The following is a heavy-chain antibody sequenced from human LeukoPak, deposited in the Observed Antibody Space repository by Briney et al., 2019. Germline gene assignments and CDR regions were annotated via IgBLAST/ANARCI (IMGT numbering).Heavy chain of an antibody. J-gene: IGHJ4*02. CDR3: ARTNTYYDILTGYYAYYFDY. V-gene: IGHV4-61*02. CDR2: IYTSGST. Sequence: SQTLSLTCTVSGGSIGSGSYYWSWIRQPAGKGLEWIGRIYTSGSTNYNPSLKSRVTISVDTSKNQFSLKLSSVTAADTAVYYCARTNTYYDILTGYYAYYFDYWGQGTLVTVSS. D-gene: IGHD3-9*01. CDR1: GGSIGSGSYY.